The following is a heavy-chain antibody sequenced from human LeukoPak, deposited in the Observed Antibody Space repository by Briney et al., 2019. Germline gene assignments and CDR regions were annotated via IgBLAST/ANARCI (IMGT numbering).Heavy chain of an antibody. CDR3: ARDPRYCSSTSCGGFDP. D-gene: IGHD2-2*01. V-gene: IGHV4-59*01. CDR2: IYYSGST. J-gene: IGHJ5*02. CDR1: GGSISNYY. Sequence: SETLSLTCTVSGGSISNYYWSWIRQPPGKGLEWIGYIYYSGSTNYNPFLKSRVIISVDTSKNQFSLKLTSVTAADTAVYYCARDPRYCSSTSCGGFDPWGQGTLVTVSS.